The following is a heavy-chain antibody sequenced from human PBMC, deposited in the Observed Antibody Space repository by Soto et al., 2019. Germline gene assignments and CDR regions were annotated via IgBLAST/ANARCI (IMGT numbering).Heavy chain of an antibody. V-gene: IGHV3-23*01. CDR1: GFSFGTFV. Sequence: GGSLRLSCAASGFSFGTFVMTWFRQAPGGGLEWVASITDSGYTASYAETVEGRFTVSRDNSKNKLHLQRNDLRAEDTATYYCAKNGQWLATPPEAWGQGTLVTVSS. CDR2: ITDSGYTA. J-gene: IGHJ4*02. CDR3: AKNGQWLATPPEA. D-gene: IGHD6-19*01.